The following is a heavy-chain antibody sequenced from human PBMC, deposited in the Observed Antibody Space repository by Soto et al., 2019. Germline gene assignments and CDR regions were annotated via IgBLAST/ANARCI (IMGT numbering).Heavy chain of an antibody. J-gene: IGHJ4*02. CDR2: IDWGDNK. CDR3: AHRRPTYLAFDS. Sequence: QITLKESGPTLVKPTQTLTLTCTFSGFPLSTSGVAVGWVRQPPGKALEWLALIDWGDNKRYRSSLQSRLTITKDTSKNQVVLTMTNMDPVDTGTYYCAHRRPTYLAFDSWGQGTLVSVSS. V-gene: IGHV2-5*02. CDR1: GFPLSTSGVA. D-gene: IGHD2-2*01.